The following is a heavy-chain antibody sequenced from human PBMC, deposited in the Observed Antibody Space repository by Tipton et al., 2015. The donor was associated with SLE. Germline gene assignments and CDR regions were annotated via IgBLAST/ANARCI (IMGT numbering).Heavy chain of an antibody. CDR3: ARDSKSRYSGSGVAFDI. J-gene: IGHJ3*02. D-gene: IGHD1-26*01. CDR1: GGSISSSNW. Sequence: TLSLTCAVSGGSISSSNWWSWVRQPPGKGLEWIGEIYHSGSTNYNPSLKSRVTISVDKSKNQFSLKLSSVTAADTAVYYCARDSKSRYSGSGVAFDIWGQGTMVTVSS. V-gene: IGHV4-4*02. CDR2: IYHSGST.